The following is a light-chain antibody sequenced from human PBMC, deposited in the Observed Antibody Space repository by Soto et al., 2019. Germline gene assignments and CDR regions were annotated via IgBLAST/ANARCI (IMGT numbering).Light chain of an antibody. Sequence: QSALTQPASVSGSPGQSITISCTGTSSDVGGYNYVSWYQQHPGKAPXLMIYXVXXXXXXXXXXFSXSXSGNXAXLTISGXXXXXXXXXXCSSYTSSSTPLFGGGTQLTVL. V-gene: IGLV2-14*01. J-gene: IGLJ3*02. CDR1: SSDVGGYNY. CDR2: XVX. CDR3: SSYTSSSTPL.